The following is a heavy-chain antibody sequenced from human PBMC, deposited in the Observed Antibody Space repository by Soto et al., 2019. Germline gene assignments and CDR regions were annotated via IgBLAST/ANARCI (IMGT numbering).Heavy chain of an antibody. CDR2: IYYSGST. CDR1: GGSISSGGDY. J-gene: IGHJ5*02. Sequence: SETLSLTCTVSGGSISSGGDYWSWIRQHPGKGLECIGYIYYSGSTYYNPSLKSRVTISVDTSKNQFSLKLSSVTAADTAVYYCARARARNQWFDPWGQGTMGTVSS. D-gene: IGHD2-2*01. V-gene: IGHV4-31*03. CDR3: ARARARNQWFDP.